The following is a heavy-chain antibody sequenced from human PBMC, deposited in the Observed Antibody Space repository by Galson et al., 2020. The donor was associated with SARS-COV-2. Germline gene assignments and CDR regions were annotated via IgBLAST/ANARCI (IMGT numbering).Heavy chain of an antibody. D-gene: IGHD2-2*01. CDR3: ARGYDPDIVVVPAADDAFDI. CDR2: INHSGST. V-gene: IGHV4-34*01. CDR1: GGSFSGYY. Sequence: SETLSLTCAVYGGSFSGYYWSWIRQPPGKGLEWIGEINHSGSTNYNPSLKSRVTIAVDTSKNQFSLKLSSVTAADTAVYYCARGYDPDIVVVPAADDAFDIWGQGTMVTVSS. J-gene: IGHJ3*02.